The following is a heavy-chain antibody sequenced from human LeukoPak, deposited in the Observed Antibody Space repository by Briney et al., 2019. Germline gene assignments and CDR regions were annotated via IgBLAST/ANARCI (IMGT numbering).Heavy chain of an antibody. D-gene: IGHD6-13*01. J-gene: IGHJ4*02. CDR1: GGSFSGYY. V-gene: IGHV4-34*01. CDR2: INHSGST. CDR3: ARVWSSS. Sequence: SETLPLTCAVYGGSFSGYYWSWIRQPPGKGLEWIGEINHSGSTNYNPSLKSRVTISVDTSKNQFSLKPSSVTAADTAVYYCARVWSSSWGQGTLVTVSS.